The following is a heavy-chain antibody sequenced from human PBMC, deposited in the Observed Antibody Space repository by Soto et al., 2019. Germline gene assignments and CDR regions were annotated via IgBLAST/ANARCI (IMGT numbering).Heavy chain of an antibody. D-gene: IGHD3-22*01. V-gene: IGHV4-59*01. CDR3: ASTKRWLSFDS. J-gene: IGHJ4*02. CDR2: MYHSGSI. Sequence: PSETLSLTCTVSGGSISTYYWSWIRQTPEKGLEWIGWMYHSGSINYNPSLKSRVSTSVDTSRNQFSLKLSSVTAADTAVYYCASTKRWLSFDSWGPGTLVTVSS. CDR1: GGSISTYY.